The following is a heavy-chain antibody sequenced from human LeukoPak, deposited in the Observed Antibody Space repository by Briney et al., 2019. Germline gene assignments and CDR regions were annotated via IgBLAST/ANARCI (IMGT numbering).Heavy chain of an antibody. Sequence: SVKVSCKTPGGTFKNSATSWVRQAPGQGLEWLGGIKPLFGTAGYAQKLQGGVTLTKDESTRTVYLELTSLTSNDTAVYYGARDVYGDYGSGWFDPWGQGTLACVCS. CDR1: GGTFKNSA. CDR2: IKPLFGTA. V-gene: IGHV1-69*05. D-gene: IGHD4-17*01. J-gene: IGHJ5*02. CDR3: ARDVYGDYGSGWFDP.